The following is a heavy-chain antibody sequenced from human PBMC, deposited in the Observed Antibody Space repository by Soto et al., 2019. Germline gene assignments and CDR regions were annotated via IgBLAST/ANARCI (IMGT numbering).Heavy chain of an antibody. Sequence: QEHLAQSGAEVKKPGSSVTVSCKASGGTFNSYGISWVRQAPGQGLDWMGVIIPLYGTVSYAQKFPGRFSITADKSTSTAYMDLSSLRSDDTAVYYCARVRVIRGVIPSHFGLWGQGTLVTVSS. J-gene: IGHJ4*02. V-gene: IGHV1-69*06. D-gene: IGHD3-10*01. CDR3: ARVRVIRGVIPSHFGL. CDR1: GGTFNSYG. CDR2: IIPLYGTV.